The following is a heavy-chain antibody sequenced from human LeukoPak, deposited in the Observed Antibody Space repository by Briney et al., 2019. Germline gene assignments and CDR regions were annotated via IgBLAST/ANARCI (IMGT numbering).Heavy chain of an antibody. CDR2: ISTSSTYI. D-gene: IGHD3-22*01. CDR3: ASPRNYDSSTFDI. V-gene: IGHV3-21*01. CDR1: GFTLSGYI. J-gene: IGHJ3*02. Sequence: GGSLRLSCAASGFTLSGYIMNWVRQAPGKGLEWASSISTSSTYIYYADSVKGRFTISRDNAKNSLYLQMNSLGAEDTAVYYCASPRNYDSSTFDIWGQGTMVTVSS.